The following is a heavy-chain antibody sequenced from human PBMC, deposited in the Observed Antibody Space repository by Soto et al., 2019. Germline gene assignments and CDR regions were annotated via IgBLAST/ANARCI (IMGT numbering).Heavy chain of an antibody. D-gene: IGHD3-22*01. J-gene: IGHJ4*02. CDR3: ARGHMGYSSGYSDY. CDR1: GFTVSSNY. V-gene: IGHV3-53*04. Sequence: GGSLRLSCAASGFTVSSNYMSWVRQAPGKGLEWVSVIYSGGSTYYAASVKGRFTISRHNSKNTLYLQMNSLRAEDTAVYYWARGHMGYSSGYSDYWGQGTLVTVSS. CDR2: IYSGGST.